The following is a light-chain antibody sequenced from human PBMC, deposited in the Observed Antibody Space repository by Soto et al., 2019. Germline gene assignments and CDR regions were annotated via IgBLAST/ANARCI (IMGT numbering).Light chain of an antibody. Sequence: DIQLTQSPSTLSASVGDRVTITCRASQTISSWLAWYQQKPGKAPNLLIYETPNLESGVPSRFSGSRSGTEFTLTISSLQPDDFAAYYCQYYNDYCWTFGQGTKVEIK. CDR2: ETP. J-gene: IGKJ1*01. CDR1: QTISSW. CDR3: QYYNDYCWT. V-gene: IGKV1-5*03.